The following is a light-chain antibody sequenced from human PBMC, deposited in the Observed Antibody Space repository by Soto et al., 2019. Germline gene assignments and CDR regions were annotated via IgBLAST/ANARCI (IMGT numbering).Light chain of an antibody. CDR2: GAS. CDR3: QQFSSYPLT. V-gene: IGKV3-20*01. J-gene: IGKJ5*01. CDR1: ESISSEY. Sequence: DIVLTQSPGTLSLSPGERATLSCRTSESISSEYLAWYQQRPGQAPRLLIYGASSRATGVPDRFSGSGSGTDFTLTITRLEPEDFAVYYCQQFSSYPLTFGGGTRLET.